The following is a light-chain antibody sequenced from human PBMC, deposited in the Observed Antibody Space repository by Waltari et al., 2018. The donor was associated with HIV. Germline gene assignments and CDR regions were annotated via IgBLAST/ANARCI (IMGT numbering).Light chain of an antibody. J-gene: IGKJ1*01. V-gene: IGKV4-1*01. Sequence: DIVMTKSPESLVVSLGERATINCKSSRNVLYSSNNKNYLAWYQHKPGQPPKLLIYWSSTRESGVPDRFTGSGSGTNFTLTISSLQAEDVAVYFCHQYFSPPPTFGQGTKVEIK. CDR3: HQYFSPPPT. CDR2: WSS. CDR1: RNVLYSSNNKNY.